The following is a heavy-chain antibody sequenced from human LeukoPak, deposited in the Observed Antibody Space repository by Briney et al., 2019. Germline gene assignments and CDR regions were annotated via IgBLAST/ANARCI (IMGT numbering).Heavy chain of an antibody. Sequence: GGCLRLSCAASVFTLSNAWLKWVRQARWKGREWVGRIKSKTDGGTADYAAPVKGRFTISRDDSKNTLYLQMNSLETEDTAVYYCTTPGIDYSYCWGQGTLVTVSS. V-gene: IGHV3-15*07. CDR2: IKSKTDGGTA. CDR1: VFTLSNAW. D-gene: IGHD3-10*01. CDR3: TTPGIDYSYC. J-gene: IGHJ4*02.